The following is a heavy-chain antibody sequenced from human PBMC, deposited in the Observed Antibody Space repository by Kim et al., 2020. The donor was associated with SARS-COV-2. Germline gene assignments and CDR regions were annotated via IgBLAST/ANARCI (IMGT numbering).Heavy chain of an antibody. Sequence: SETLSLICSVSGGSISGGSYYWNWVRQPAGKGLEWIGRIYTSGSTNYNPSLKSRVTISVDTSKNHSSLKLSSVTAADTAVYYCAREQSSSWTDKYRIDSWGQGTLVTVSS. CDR1: GGSISGGSYY. CDR3: AREQSSSWTDKYRIDS. CDR2: IYTSGST. J-gene: IGHJ5*01. D-gene: IGHD6-13*01. V-gene: IGHV4-61*02.